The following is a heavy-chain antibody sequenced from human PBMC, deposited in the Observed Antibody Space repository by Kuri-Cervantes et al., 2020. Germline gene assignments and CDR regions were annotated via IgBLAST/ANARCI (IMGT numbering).Heavy chain of an antibody. J-gene: IGHJ3*02. V-gene: IGHV3-33*01. CDR3: ARDHSSSPNAFDI. Sequence: GESLKISCAASGFTFSSYGMHWVRQAPGKGLEWVAVIWYDGSNKYYADSVKGRFTISRDNSKNTLYLQMNSLRAEDTAVYYCARDHSSSPNAFDIWGQGTMVTVSS. D-gene: IGHD6-6*01. CDR2: IWYDGSNK. CDR1: GFTFSSYG.